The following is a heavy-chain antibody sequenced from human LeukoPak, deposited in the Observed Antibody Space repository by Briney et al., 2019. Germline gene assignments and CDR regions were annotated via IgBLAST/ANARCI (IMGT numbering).Heavy chain of an antibody. J-gene: IGHJ5*02. V-gene: IGHV4-34*01. D-gene: IGHD4-17*01. CDR3: ARHAKKVTTELDWFDP. CDR1: GGSFSGYY. Sequence: SETLSLTCAVYGGSFSGYYWSWIRQPPGKGLEWIGEINHSGSTNYNPSLKSRVTISADTSKNQFSLKLSSVTAADTAVYYCARHAKKVTTELDWFDPWGQGTLVTVSS. CDR2: INHSGST.